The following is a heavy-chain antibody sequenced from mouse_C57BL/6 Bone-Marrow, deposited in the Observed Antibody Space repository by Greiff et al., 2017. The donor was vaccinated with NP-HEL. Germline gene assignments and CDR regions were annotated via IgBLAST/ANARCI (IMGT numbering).Heavy chain of an antibody. D-gene: IGHD1-1*01. CDR1: GYTFTSYW. J-gene: IGHJ3*01. CDR3: ARKLPYYYGSSSFAY. Sequence: PLPPPLAALVLPGASVHLSCPASGYTFTSYWMHWVPQSPGHGLEWIGEIDPSDSYTNYNQKFKGKSTLTVDKSSSTAYMQLSSLTSEDSAVYYCARKLPYYYGSSSFAYWGQGTLVTVSA. CDR2: IDPSDSYT. V-gene: IGHV1-69*01.